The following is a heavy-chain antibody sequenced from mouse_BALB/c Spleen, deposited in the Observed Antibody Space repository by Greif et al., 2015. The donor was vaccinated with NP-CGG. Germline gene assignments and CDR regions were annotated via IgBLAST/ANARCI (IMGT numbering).Heavy chain of an antibody. J-gene: IGHJ2*01. CDR3: AKNWDY. V-gene: IGHV2-3*01. Sequence: QVQLQQSGPGLVAPSQSLSITCTVSGFSLTSYGVSWVRQPPGKGLERLGVIWGDGSTNYHSALISRLSISKDNSKSQVFLKLNSLQTGDTATYYCAKNWDYWGQGTTLTVSS. CDR1: GFSLTSYG. D-gene: IGHD4-1*01. CDR2: IWGDGST.